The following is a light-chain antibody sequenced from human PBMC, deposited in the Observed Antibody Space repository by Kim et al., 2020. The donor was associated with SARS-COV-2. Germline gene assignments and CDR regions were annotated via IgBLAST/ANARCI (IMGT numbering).Light chain of an antibody. V-gene: IGLV3-9*01. CDR3: QVWDSSTLV. J-gene: IGLJ2*01. Sequence: SVALGQTARITCGGNNMGSKNVHWYQQKPGQAPVLVIYRDSNRPSGIPERFSGSNSGNTATLTISRAQAGDEADYYCQVWDSSTLVFGGGTQLTVL. CDR1: NMGSKN. CDR2: RDS.